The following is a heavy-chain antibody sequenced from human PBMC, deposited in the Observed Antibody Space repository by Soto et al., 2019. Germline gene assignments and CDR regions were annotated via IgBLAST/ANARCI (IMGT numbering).Heavy chain of an antibody. CDR2: IIPIFGTA. J-gene: IGHJ4*02. D-gene: IGHD1-26*01. CDR1: GGTFSSYA. V-gene: IGHV1-69*06. Sequence: PVKVSCKASGGTFSSYAISWLRQAPGQGLEWMGGIIPIFGTANYAQKFQGRVTITADKSTSTAYMELSSLRSEDTAVYYCARRPLRGSPVDYWGQGTLVTVSS. CDR3: ARRPLRGSPVDY.